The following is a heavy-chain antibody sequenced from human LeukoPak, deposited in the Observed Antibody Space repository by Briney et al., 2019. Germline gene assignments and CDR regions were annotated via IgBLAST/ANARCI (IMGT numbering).Heavy chain of an antibody. J-gene: IGHJ4*02. CDR1: GFTFSSYA. Sequence: RSGGSLRLSCAASGFTFSSYAMSWVRQAPGKGLEWVSAISGSGGSTYYADSVTGRFTIPRDNSKNTLYLQMNSLRAEDTAVYYCAKGGFVVVPAAKRGDFDYWGQGTLVTVSS. CDR3: AKGGFVVVPAAKRGDFDY. CDR2: ISGSGGST. D-gene: IGHD2-2*01. V-gene: IGHV3-23*01.